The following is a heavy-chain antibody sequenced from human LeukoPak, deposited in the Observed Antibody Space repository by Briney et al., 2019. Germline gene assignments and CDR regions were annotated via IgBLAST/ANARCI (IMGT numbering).Heavy chain of an antibody. V-gene: IGHV3-23*01. Sequence: GSLRLSCAASGFTFSTYAMSWVRQAPGKGLEWVSAISTNSAGTYYADSVKGRFTISRDNSENTLYLQMNSLRGEDTAVYYCAKGSSSSRPYYFDYWGQGTLVTLSS. CDR1: GFTFSTYA. D-gene: IGHD6-13*01. CDR3: AKGSSSSRPYYFDY. J-gene: IGHJ4*02. CDR2: ISTNSAGT.